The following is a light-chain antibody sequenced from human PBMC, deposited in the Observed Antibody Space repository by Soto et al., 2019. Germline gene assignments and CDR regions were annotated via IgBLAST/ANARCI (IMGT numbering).Light chain of an antibody. CDR1: QGISNY. J-gene: IGKJ1*01. Sequence: DIQMTQSPSSLSASVGDRVTITCRASQGISNYLAWYQQKPGKVPQLLIYAASTLQSGVPSRFSGSGCRTDFNLTISTLQPADVATHFSRRYNSSPRRFGRGPKVVIK. V-gene: IGKV1-27*01. CDR2: AAS. CDR3: RRYNSSPRR.